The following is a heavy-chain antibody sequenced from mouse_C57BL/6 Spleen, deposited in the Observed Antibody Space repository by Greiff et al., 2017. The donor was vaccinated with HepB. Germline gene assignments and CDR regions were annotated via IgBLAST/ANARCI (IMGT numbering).Heavy chain of an antibody. J-gene: IGHJ1*03. V-gene: IGHV1-81*01. Sequence: VKLVESGAELARPGASVKLSCKASGYTFTSYGISWVKQRTGQGLEWIGEIYPRSGNTYYNEKFKGKATLTADKSSSTAYMELRSLTSEDSAVYFCASKRGYYGSSPYWYFDVWGTGTTVTVSS. CDR2: IYPRSGNT. CDR3: ASKRGYYGSSPYWYFDV. CDR1: GYTFTSYG. D-gene: IGHD1-1*01.